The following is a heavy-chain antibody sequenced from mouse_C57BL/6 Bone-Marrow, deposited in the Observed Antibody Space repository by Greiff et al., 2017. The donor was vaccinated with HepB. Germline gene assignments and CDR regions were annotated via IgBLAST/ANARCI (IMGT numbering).Heavy chain of an antibody. CDR3: TRVPYYSNYYYYAMDY. CDR1: GFTFSSYA. V-gene: IGHV5-9-1*02. Sequence: EVQRVESGAGLVKPGGSLKISCAASGFTFSSYATSWVRQTPEKRLEWVAYISSGGDYIYYADTVRGRFTISRDNARNTLYLQMSSLKSEDTAMYYCTRVPYYSNYYYYAMDYWGQGTSVTVSS. CDR2: ISSGGDYI. J-gene: IGHJ4*01. D-gene: IGHD2-5*01.